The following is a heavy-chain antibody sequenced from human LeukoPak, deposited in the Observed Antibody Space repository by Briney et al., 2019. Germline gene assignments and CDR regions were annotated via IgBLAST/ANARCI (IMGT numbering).Heavy chain of an antibody. CDR1: GGSFSGYY. V-gene: IGHV4-34*01. Sequence: SETLSLTCAVYGGSFSGYYWSWIRQPPGKGLEWIGYISHSGSTYYNPSLKSRVTISVDRSKNQFSLKLSSVTAADTAVYYCARSITMIVEGWYFDLWGRGTLVTVSS. D-gene: IGHD3-22*01. CDR3: ARSITMIVEGWYFDL. J-gene: IGHJ2*01. CDR2: ISHSGST.